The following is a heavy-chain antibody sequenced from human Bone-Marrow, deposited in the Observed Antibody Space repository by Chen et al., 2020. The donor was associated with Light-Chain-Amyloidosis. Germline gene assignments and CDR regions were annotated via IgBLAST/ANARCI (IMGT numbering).Heavy chain of an antibody. CDR1: GYTFPNSW. J-gene: IGHJ4*02. CDR3: ARRRDGYNFDY. V-gene: IGHV5-51*01. D-gene: IGHD5-12*01. Sequence: EVQLEQSGPEVKKPGESLKISCKGSGYTFPNSWIGLVRQMPGKGLEWMGVMHPDDSDSRYSPSFEGQVTISADKSITTAYLQWRSLKASDTAMYYCARRRDGYNFDYWGQGTLVTVSS. CDR2: MHPDDSDS.